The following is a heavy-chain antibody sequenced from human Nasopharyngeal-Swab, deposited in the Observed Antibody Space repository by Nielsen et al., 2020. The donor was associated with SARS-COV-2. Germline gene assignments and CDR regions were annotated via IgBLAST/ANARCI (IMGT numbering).Heavy chain of an antibody. Sequence: ASVKVSCKASGYTFTSYDINWVRQATGQGLEWMGWMNPNSGNTGYAQKFQGRVTMTRNTSISTAYMELSSLRSEDTAVYYCARGRDPYGGKSGGAFDIWGQGTMVTVSS. CDR1: GYTFTSYD. CDR2: MNPNSGNT. V-gene: IGHV1-8*01. CDR3: ARGRDPYGGKSGGAFDI. J-gene: IGHJ3*02. D-gene: IGHD4-23*01.